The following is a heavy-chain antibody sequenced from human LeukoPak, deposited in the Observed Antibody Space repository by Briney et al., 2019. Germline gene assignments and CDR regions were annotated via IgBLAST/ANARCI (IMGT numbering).Heavy chain of an antibody. CDR1: GGYFSGYY. Sequence: SETLSLTCAVYGGYFSGYYWSWLRQPPGRGLEWIGEINHSGSTNYNPSLKSRVTISVDTSKYQFSLKLSSVTAADTAVYYCARVIAARIYYYYYNMDVWGKGTTVTVSS. CDR3: ARVIAARIYYYYYNMDV. J-gene: IGHJ6*03. CDR2: INHSGST. D-gene: IGHD6-6*01. V-gene: IGHV4-34*01.